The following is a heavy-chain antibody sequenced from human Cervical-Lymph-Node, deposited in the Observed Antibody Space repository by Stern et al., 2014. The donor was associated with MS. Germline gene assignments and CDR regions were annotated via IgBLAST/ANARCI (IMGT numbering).Heavy chain of an antibody. Sequence: QVQLQESGPGLVKPSETLSLTCTVSGGSISSSSYYWGWIRQPPGQGLEWIGSIYYSGRTYYNPSLKSRVTISVDTSKNQFSLKLSAVTAADTAVYYCARLLEDYWYFDLWGRGTLVTVSS. CDR2: IYYSGRT. CDR1: GGSISSSSYY. CDR3: ARLLEDYWYFDL. J-gene: IGHJ2*01. V-gene: IGHV4-39*01.